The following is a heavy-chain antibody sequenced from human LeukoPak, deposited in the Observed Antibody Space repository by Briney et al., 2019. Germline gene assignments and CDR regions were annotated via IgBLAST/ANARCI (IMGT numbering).Heavy chain of an antibody. CDR2: ISSSSNYI. CDR3: ARDFLTILGVFDI. CDR1: GFTFSSYN. V-gene: IGHV3-21*01. J-gene: IGHJ3*02. D-gene: IGHD3-9*01. Sequence: PGGSLRLSCAASGFTFSSYNMNWVRQAPGKGLEWVSSISSSSNYIYYADSVKGRFTISRDNAKNSLYLQMNSLRAEDTAVYYCARDFLTILGVFDIWGQGTMVTVSS.